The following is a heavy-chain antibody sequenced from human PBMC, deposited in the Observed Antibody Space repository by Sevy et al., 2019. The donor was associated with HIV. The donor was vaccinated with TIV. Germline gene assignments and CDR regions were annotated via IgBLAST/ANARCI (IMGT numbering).Heavy chain of an antibody. D-gene: IGHD3-10*01. CDR2: MSQSGST. V-gene: IGHV4-39*07. J-gene: IGHJ5*02. CDR3: VKDRSNYYDSGSYYRTNVAGSAWFDP. Sequence: SETLSLTCTVSGGSISRSSYYWGWMRQPPGQGLEWIGSMSQSGSTYYNPSLRSRVTISVDTSKNQLSLQLRSVTAADTAVYYCVKDRSNYYDSGSYYRTNVAGSAWFDPWGQGTLVTVSS. CDR1: GGSISRSSYY.